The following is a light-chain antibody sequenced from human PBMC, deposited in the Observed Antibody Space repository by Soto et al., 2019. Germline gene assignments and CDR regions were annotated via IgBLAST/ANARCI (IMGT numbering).Light chain of an antibody. J-gene: IGLJ2*01. CDR2: SNN. Sequence: QSVLTQPPSASGTPGQRVTISCSGSSSNIGSNTVNWYQQLPGTAPKLLIHSNNQRPSGVPDRFSGSKSGTSASLAISGLQSADEADYYCAAWDESMNGPVFGGGTKLTVL. CDR1: SSNIGSNT. V-gene: IGLV1-44*01. CDR3: AAWDESMNGPV.